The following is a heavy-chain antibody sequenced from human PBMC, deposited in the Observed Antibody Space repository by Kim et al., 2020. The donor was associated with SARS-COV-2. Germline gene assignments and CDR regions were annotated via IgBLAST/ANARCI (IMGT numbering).Heavy chain of an antibody. V-gene: IGHV3-33*01. J-gene: IGHJ4*02. CDR3: ARDQKGFWGLDY. D-gene: IGHD7-27*01. Sequence: YYADSVKGRFTISRDNSKNTLYLQMNSLRAEDTAVYYCARDQKGFWGLDYWGQGTLVTVSS.